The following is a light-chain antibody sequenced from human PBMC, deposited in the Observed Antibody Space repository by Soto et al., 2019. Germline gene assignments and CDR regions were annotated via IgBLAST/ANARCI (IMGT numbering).Light chain of an antibody. CDR2: DVR. Sequence: VLTQPRSVSGSPGQSVTISCTGSSSDIGAYDYVSWYQQFPGKAPKVIIYDVRKRPSGVPDRFSGSKSGNAVSLTISGLQAEDEADYYCCAYGDSYRFVFGPGTKVTVL. CDR3: CAYGDSYRFV. CDR1: SSDIGAYDY. V-gene: IGLV2-11*01. J-gene: IGLJ1*01.